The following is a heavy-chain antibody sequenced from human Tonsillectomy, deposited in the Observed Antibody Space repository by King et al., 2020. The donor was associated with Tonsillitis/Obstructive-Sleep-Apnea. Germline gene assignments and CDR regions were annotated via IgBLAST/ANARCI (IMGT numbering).Heavy chain of an antibody. CDR1: GFTFSSYS. CDR2: ISSSSSYI. Sequence: VQLVESGGGLVKPGGSLRLSCAASGFTFSSYSMNWVRQAPGKGLEWVSSISSSSSYIYYAVSVKGRFTISRDNAKNSLYLQMNSLRAEDTAVYYCARSPYGDHYYYYYMDVWGKGTTVTVSS. CDR3: ARSPYGDHYYYYYMDV. J-gene: IGHJ6*03. D-gene: IGHD4-17*01. V-gene: IGHV3-21*01.